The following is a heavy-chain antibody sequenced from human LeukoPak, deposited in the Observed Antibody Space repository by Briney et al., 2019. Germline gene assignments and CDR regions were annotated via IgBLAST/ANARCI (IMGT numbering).Heavy chain of an antibody. V-gene: IGHV3-7*01. J-gene: IGHJ4*02. D-gene: IGHD4/OR15-4a*01. CDR2: INGDGSLN. Sequence: GGSLRLSCAASGFTFSTSWMAWVRQAPGKGLEWVANINGDGSLNGHVASVKGRFTISRDNAKNSVYLQMISLRDEDTAVYYCTRDRAYGALDYWGQGTLVTVSS. CDR3: TRDRAYGALDY. CDR1: GFTFSTSW.